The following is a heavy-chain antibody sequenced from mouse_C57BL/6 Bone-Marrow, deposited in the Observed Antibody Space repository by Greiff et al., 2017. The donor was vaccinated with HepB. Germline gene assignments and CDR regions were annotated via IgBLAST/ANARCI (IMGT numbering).Heavy chain of an antibody. V-gene: IGHV1-12*01. CDR2: IYPGNGDT. D-gene: IGHD2-1*01. CDR1: GYTITSYN. CDR3: ARPWGDLLPWYFDV. J-gene: IGHJ1*03. Sequence: QVQLQQSGAELVRPGASVKMSCKASGYTITSYNMHWVKQTPRQGLEWIGAIYPGNGDTSYNQKFKGKATLTVDKSSSTAYMQLSSLTSEDSAVYFCARPWGDLLPWYFDVWGTGTTVTVSS.